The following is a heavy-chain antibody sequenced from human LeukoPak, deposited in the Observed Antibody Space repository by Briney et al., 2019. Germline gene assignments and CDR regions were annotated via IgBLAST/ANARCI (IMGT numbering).Heavy chain of an antibody. Sequence: ASVKVSCKASGYTFTSYYMHWVRQAPGQGLEWMGIINPSGGSTSYAQKFQGRVTMTRDTSISTAYMEVSRLRSDDTAVYYCARAVPGYSSSGDAFDIWGQGTMVTVSS. CDR2: INPSGGST. CDR3: ARAVPGYSSSGDAFDI. CDR1: GYTFTSYY. J-gene: IGHJ3*02. V-gene: IGHV1-46*01. D-gene: IGHD6-6*01.